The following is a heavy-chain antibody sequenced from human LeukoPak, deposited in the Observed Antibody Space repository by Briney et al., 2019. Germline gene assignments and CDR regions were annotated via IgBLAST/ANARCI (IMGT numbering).Heavy chain of an antibody. CDR3: ARGATRGGHHFDY. Sequence: SETLSLTCTVSGGSISSYYWSWIRQPPGKGLEWIGYIYYSGSTNYNPSLKSRVTISVDTSKNQFSLKLSSVTAADTAVYYCARGATRGGHHFDYWGQGTLVTVFS. D-gene: IGHD2-15*01. V-gene: IGHV4-59*01. CDR2: IYYSGST. CDR1: GGSISSYY. J-gene: IGHJ4*02.